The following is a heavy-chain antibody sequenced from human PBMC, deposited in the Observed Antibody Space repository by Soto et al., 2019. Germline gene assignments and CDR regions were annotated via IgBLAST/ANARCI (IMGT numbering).Heavy chain of an antibody. J-gene: IGHJ4*02. CDR1: GFTFSSYA. CDR2: ISGSGGST. Sequence: EVQLLESGGGLVQPGGSLRLSCAASGFTFSSYAMSWVRQAPGKGLEWGSAISGSGGSTYYADSVKGRFTISRDNSMNTLYLQMNSLRAEDTAVYYCAKDYSGGGSSTSLGHYWGQGTLVTVSS. CDR3: AKDYSGGGSSTSLGHY. D-gene: IGHD2-2*01. V-gene: IGHV3-23*01.